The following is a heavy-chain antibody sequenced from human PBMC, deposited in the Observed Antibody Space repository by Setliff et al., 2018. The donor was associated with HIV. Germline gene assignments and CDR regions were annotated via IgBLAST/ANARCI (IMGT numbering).Heavy chain of an antibody. Sequence: SETLSLTCTVSGGSISSHYWSWIRQPPGKGLEWIGHIYYTGNTYYNPSLSSRVTMSIDMSKNQFSLKLTSVTAADTAVYYCARPSFGIGGGANFDSWGRGTLVTVSS. CDR2: IYYTGNT. D-gene: IGHD3-3*01. J-gene: IGHJ4*02. CDR1: GGSISSHY. V-gene: IGHV4-59*08. CDR3: ARPSFGIGGGANFDS.